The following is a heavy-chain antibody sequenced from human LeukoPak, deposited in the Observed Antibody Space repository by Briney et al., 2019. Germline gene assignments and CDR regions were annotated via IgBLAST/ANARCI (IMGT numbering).Heavy chain of an antibody. D-gene: IGHD3-22*01. CDR2: ISSSGSTI. J-gene: IGHJ4*02. Sequence: GGSLRLSCAASGFTFSSYEMNWVRQAPGKGLEWVSYISSSGSTIYYADSVKGRFTISRDNAKNSLYLQMNSLRAEDTAVYYCARGPVVVITTGKFDYWGQGTLVTVSS. CDR3: ARGPVVVITTGKFDY. V-gene: IGHV3-48*03. CDR1: GFTFSSYE.